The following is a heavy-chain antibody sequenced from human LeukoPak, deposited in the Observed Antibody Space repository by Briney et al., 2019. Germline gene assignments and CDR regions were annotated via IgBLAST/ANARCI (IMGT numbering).Heavy chain of an antibody. Sequence: SETLSLTCAVYGGSFRGYYWSWIRQPPGKGLEGIGEINQSGSTNYNPSLKSRVTISVDTSKNQSSLKLSSVTAADTAVYYCARRAPRAGRAFDYWGQGTLVTVSS. J-gene: IGHJ4*02. V-gene: IGHV4-34*01. CDR3: ARRAPRAGRAFDY. CDR2: INQSGST. CDR1: GGSFRGYY.